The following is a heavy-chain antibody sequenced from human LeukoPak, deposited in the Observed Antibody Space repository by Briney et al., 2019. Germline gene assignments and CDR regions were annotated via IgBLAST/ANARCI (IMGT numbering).Heavy chain of an antibody. Sequence: GASVKVSCKASGGTFSSYAISWVRQAPGQGLEWMGGIIPIFGTANYAQKFQGRVTITADKSTSTAYMELSSLRSEGTAVYYCARAIFGVVITYNWFDPWGQGTLVTVSS. V-gene: IGHV1-69*06. CDR3: ARAIFGVVITYNWFDP. D-gene: IGHD3-3*01. CDR2: IIPIFGTA. J-gene: IGHJ5*02. CDR1: GGTFSSYA.